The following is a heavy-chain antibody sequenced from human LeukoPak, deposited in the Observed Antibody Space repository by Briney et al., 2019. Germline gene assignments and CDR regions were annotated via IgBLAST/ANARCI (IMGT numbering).Heavy chain of an antibody. CDR1: GFTFSNYA. V-gene: IGHV3-23*01. CDR2: ISDSGGST. J-gene: IGHJ4*02. D-gene: IGHD6-13*01. Sequence: GGSLRLSCAASGFTFSNYAMSWVRQAPGKGLEWVSSISDSGGSTFYADSVKGRFTISRDNSKNTLYLQMSSLRAEDTAVYYCAKVEGAAAGSFDYWGQGTLVTVSS. CDR3: AKVEGAAAGSFDY.